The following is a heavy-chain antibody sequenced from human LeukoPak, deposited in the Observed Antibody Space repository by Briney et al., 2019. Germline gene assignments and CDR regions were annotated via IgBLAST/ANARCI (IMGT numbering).Heavy chain of an antibody. CDR2: ISAYNGKT. Sequence: ASVTVSCTAAGYTFTICGNSWMRKRPAPGHEWMGWISAYNGKTTNYQKLQGSLIMTTVASTSTDYLVLRSLRTAATAELYYARGGRGRFLEWLPDPDLDDWGQGTLLTVSS. V-gene: IGHV1-18*01. CDR3: ARGGRGRFLEWLPDPDLDD. CDR1: GYTFTICG. D-gene: IGHD3-3*01. J-gene: IGHJ4*02.